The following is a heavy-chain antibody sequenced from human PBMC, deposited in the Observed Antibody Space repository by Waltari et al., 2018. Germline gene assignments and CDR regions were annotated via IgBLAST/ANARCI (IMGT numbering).Heavy chain of an antibody. Sequence: EVQLVESGGGLVQPGGSLKLSCAASGFTFSGSAMHWVRQASGKGLEWVGRIRSKANSYATADAASVKGRFTISRDDSKNTAYLQMNSLKTEDTAVYYCTAAAGKDYYYYYYMDVWGKGTTVTISS. CDR1: GFTFSGSA. V-gene: IGHV3-73*02. CDR3: TAAAGKDYYYYYYMDV. J-gene: IGHJ6*03. CDR2: IRSKANSYAT. D-gene: IGHD6-13*01.